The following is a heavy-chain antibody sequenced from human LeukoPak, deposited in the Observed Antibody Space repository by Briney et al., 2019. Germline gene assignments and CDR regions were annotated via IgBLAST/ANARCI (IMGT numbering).Heavy chain of an antibody. D-gene: IGHD1-26*01. CDR1: GFTVSSNS. J-gene: IGHJ6*03. Sequence: PGGSLRLSCTVSGFTVSSNSWSWVRQAPGKGLEWVSFIYSGGNTHYSDSVKGRFTISRDNSKNTLYLQMNSLRAEDTAIYYCARALKGVRRRLGGTTTFEDYYYMDVWGKGTTVTISS. CDR2: IYSGGNT. V-gene: IGHV3-53*01. CDR3: ARALKGVRRRLGGTTTFEDYYYMDV.